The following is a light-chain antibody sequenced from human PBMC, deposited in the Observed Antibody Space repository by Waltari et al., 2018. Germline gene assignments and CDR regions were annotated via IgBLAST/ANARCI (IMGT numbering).Light chain of an antibody. J-gene: IGLJ2*01. CDR2: YFY. Sequence: QSALTSPPSVSGSPGQSITNPCTGTSSVIRVYNYVPCYLQPPGKATHRFISYFYDRPAGVSNRFYGSKSGNTGSPTISGLQAAGEDTSYCCSYSRASTPVVFGGGTKLTVL. V-gene: IGLV2-14*03. CDR1: SSVIRVYNY. CDR3: CSYSRASTPVV.